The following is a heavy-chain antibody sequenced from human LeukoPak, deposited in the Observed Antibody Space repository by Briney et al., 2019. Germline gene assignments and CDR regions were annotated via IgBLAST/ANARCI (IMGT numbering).Heavy chain of an antibody. J-gene: IGHJ4*02. Sequence: GGSLRLSCAGSGFTFKNYWMAWVRQAPGKGLEWVANIRHDGSARYYGDPVKGRFTISRDDAKNSLFLQMNSLRVDDTALYYCARDNTGFDSWGQGTLVTVSS. V-gene: IGHV3-7*01. CDR3: ARDNTGFDS. CDR1: GFTFKNYW. D-gene: IGHD1-1*01. CDR2: IRHDGSAR.